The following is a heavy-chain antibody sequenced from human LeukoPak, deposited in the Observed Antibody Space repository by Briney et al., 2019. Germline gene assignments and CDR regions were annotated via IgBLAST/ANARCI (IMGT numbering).Heavy chain of an antibody. CDR1: GGTFSSYA. V-gene: IGHV1-69*01. CDR2: ISPIFGTE. Sequence: ENLSREASGGTFSSYAISWVRQAPGQGREWMGGISPIFGTEKYAQKLQGRVTITADDSTRTAYMELSSLRCQHTAVYYCGRDPDNCDIWSGYSPDPWGQGTLVTVSS. J-gene: IGHJ5*02. D-gene: IGHD3-3*01. CDR3: GRDPDNCDIWSGYSPDP.